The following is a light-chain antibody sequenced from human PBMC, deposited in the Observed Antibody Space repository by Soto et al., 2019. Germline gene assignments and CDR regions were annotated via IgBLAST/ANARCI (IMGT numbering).Light chain of an antibody. V-gene: IGLV4-69*01. CDR3: QTWGTGIQV. J-gene: IGLJ3*02. CDR2: LNSDGSH. CDR1: SGHSSYA. Sequence: QLVLTQSPSASASLGASVKLTCTLSSGHSSYAIAWHQQQPEKGPRYLMKLNSDGSHSKGDGIPDRFSGPSSGAERYLTISSLQSEDEADYSCQTWGTGIQVFGGGTQLTVL.